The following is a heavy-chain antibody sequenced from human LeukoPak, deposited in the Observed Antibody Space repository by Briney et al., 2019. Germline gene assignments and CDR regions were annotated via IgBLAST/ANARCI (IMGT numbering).Heavy chain of an antibody. D-gene: IGHD3-22*01. Sequence: SETLSLTCTVSGGSISSSSYYWGWIRQPPGKGLEWIGSIYHSGSTYYNPSLKSRVTISVDTSKNQFSLKLSSVTAADTAVYYCARPTYYYDSSGYSARNYYFDYWGQGTLVTVSS. CDR3: ARPTYYYDSSGYSARNYYFDY. CDR1: GGSISSSSYY. CDR2: IYHSGST. J-gene: IGHJ4*02. V-gene: IGHV4-39*01.